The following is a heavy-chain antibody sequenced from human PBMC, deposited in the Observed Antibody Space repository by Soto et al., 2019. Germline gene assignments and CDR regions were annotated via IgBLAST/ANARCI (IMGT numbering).Heavy chain of an antibody. Sequence: GGSLRVSCAASGLNFSSYAMSWVRQDTGKGLEWVSAISGSGGSTYYADSVKGRFTISRDNSKNTLYLQMNSLRAEDTAVYYCAKDPGYSSSWSHYYYYGMDVWGQGTTVTVSS. CDR3: AKDPGYSSSWSHYYYYGMDV. D-gene: IGHD6-13*01. V-gene: IGHV3-23*01. CDR2: ISGSGGST. CDR1: GLNFSSYA. J-gene: IGHJ6*02.